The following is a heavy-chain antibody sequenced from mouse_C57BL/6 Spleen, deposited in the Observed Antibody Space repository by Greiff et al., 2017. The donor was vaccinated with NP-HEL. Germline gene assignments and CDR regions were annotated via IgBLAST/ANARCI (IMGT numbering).Heavy chain of an antibody. Sequence: QVQLQQSGPELVKPGASVKISCKASGYAFSSSWMNWVKQRPGKGLEWIGRIYPGDGDTNYNGKFKGKATLTADKSSSTAYMQLSSLTSEDSAVYFCARRYGKPSMDYWGQGTSVTVSS. CDR2: IYPGDGDT. CDR1: GYAFSSSW. CDR3: ARRYGKPSMDY. D-gene: IGHD2-10*02. J-gene: IGHJ4*01. V-gene: IGHV1-82*01.